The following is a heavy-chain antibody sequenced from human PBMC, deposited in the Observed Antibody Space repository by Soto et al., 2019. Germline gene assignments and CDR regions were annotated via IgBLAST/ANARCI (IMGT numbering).Heavy chain of an antibody. CDR2: ISSSSSYI. Sequence: AGGSLRLSCAASGFTFSSYSMNWVRQAPGKGLEWVSSISSSSSYIYYADSVKGRFTISRDNAKNSLYLQMNSLRAEDTAVYYCARDRSSYYYYYGMDVSGQGTTVTVSS. CDR1: GFTFSSYS. D-gene: IGHD6-13*01. V-gene: IGHV3-21*01. J-gene: IGHJ6*02. CDR3: ARDRSSYYYYYGMDV.